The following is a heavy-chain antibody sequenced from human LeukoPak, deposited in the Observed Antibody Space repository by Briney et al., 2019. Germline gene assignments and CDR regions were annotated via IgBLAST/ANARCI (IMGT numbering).Heavy chain of an antibody. CDR1: GFTFSSYW. D-gene: IGHD6-6*01. CDR3: ARSSYSSSSSV. V-gene: IGHV3-7*03. J-gene: IGHJ3*01. Sequence: GGSLRLSCAASGFTFSSYWMHWVRQAPGKGLEWVASINSDGSEGYYADVVKGRFTISRDNAENSLYLQINSLRAEDTAVYYCARSSYSSSSSVWGQGTMVTVSS. CDR2: INSDGSEG.